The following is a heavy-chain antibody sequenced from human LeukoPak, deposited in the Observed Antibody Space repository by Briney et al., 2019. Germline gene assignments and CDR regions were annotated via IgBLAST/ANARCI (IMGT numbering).Heavy chain of an antibody. CDR3: ARVRVDYDILTGPLGY. J-gene: IGHJ4*02. D-gene: IGHD3-9*01. Sequence: GRSLRLSCAASGFTFSSYGMHWVRQAPGKGLEYVSAINSNGGSTYYADSVKGRSTISRDNSKNTLYFQMSSLRAEDTAVYYCARVRVDYDILTGPLGYWGQGTLVTVSS. V-gene: IGHV3-64D*06. CDR2: INSNGGST. CDR1: GFTFSSYG.